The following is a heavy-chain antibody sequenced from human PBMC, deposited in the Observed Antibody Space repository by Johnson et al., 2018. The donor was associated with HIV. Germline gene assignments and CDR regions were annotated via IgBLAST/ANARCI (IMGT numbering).Heavy chain of an antibody. J-gene: IGHJ3*02. V-gene: IGHV3-66*01. CDR3: ARDRAWNYEGAFDI. CDR2: IYSGGST. D-gene: IGHD1-7*01. CDR1: GFTVSRNY. Sequence: VQLVESGGGLVQPGGSLRLSCAASGFTVSRNYMSWVRQAPGKGLEWVSVIYSGGSTYHADSVKGRFTISRDNSKNTVYLQMNSLRAEDTAVYYCARDRAWNYEGAFDIWGQGTMVTVSS.